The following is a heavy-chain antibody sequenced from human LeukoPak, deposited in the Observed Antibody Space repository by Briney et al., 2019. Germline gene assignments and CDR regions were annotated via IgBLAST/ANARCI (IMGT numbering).Heavy chain of an antibody. V-gene: IGHV3-23*01. J-gene: IGHJ6*03. Sequence: GGSLTLSCAASGFTFSSYAASWVRQAPGKGLEWVSAITGSGGSTYYADSVKGRFTISRDNSKNTFYLQMNSLRAEDTAVYYCANSGYDYHYYYMDVWGKGTTVTVSS. CDR1: GFTFSSYA. CDR2: ITGSGGST. CDR3: ANSGYDYHYYYMDV. D-gene: IGHD5-12*01.